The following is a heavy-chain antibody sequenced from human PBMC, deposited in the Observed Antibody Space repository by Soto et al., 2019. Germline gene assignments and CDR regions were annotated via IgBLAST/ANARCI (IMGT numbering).Heavy chain of an antibody. Sequence: PRLSCAASGVTFSSYWMSWVRQAPGKGLEGVANIKQDGSEKYYVDSVKGRFTISRDNAKNSLYLQMNSLRAEDTAVYYCARDKRTAAGYPGHQYGYYYGMDVWGEGTTVTVSS. CDR1: GVTFSSYW. J-gene: IGHJ6*02. D-gene: IGHD6-13*01. CDR3: ARDKRTAAGYPGHQYGYYYGMDV. CDR2: IKQDGSEK. V-gene: IGHV3-7*01.